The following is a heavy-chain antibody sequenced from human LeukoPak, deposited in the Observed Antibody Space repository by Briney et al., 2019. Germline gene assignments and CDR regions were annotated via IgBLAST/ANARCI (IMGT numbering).Heavy chain of an antibody. V-gene: IGHV3-21*01. CDR2: ISSSSSYI. J-gene: IGHJ4*02. Sequence: GGSLRLSCAASGFTFSSYAMTWVRQAPGKGLEWVSSISSSSSYIYYADSVKGRFTISRDNAKNSLYLQMNSLRAEDTAVYYCAREGYYDFWSGYYPFDYWGQGTLVTVSS. CDR1: GFTFSSYA. CDR3: AREGYYDFWSGYYPFDY. D-gene: IGHD3-3*01.